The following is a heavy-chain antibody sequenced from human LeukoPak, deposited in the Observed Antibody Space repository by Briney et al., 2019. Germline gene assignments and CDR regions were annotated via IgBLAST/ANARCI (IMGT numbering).Heavy chain of an antibody. CDR3: ARDRASAAALFDY. J-gene: IGHJ4*02. Sequence: GGSPRLSCAASGFTFSSYWMHWVRQAPGKGLVWVSRINTDGSSTSYADSVKGRFPISRDNAKNTLYLQMSSLRAEDTAVYYRARDRASAAALFDYWGQGTLVTVSS. D-gene: IGHD6-13*01. CDR2: INTDGSST. V-gene: IGHV3-74*01. CDR1: GFTFSSYW.